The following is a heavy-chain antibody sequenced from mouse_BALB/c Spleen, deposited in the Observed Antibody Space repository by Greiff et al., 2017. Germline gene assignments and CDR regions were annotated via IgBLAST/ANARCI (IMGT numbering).Heavy chain of an antibody. J-gene: IGHJ2*01. CDR2: ISSGSSTI. Sequence: EVKLVESGGGLVQPGGSRKLSCAASGFTFSSFGMHWVRQAPEKGLEWVAYISSGSSTIYYADTVKGRFTISRDNPKNTLFLQMTSLRSEDTAMYYCARSRSTVVSDYWGQGTTLTVSS. D-gene: IGHD1-1*01. V-gene: IGHV5-17*02. CDR3: ARSRSTVVSDY. CDR1: GFTFSSFG.